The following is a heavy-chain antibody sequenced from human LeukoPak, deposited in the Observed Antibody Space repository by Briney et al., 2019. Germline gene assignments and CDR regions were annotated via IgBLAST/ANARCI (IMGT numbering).Heavy chain of an antibody. CDR3: ARHKDWTFDY. CDR2: XWYDGSNX. J-gene: IGHJ4*02. D-gene: IGHD3/OR15-3a*01. Sequence: VXVXWYDGSNXXXAXSVXGRFTXXXXXXKXTLYLQMNSLRAEDTAVYYCARHKDWTFDYWGQGTLVTVSS. V-gene: IGHV3-33*01.